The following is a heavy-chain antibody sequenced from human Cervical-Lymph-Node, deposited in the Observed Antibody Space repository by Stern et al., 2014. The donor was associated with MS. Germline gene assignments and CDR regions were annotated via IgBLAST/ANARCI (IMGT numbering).Heavy chain of an antibody. CDR3: ARPSSNWYFDL. J-gene: IGHJ2*01. CDR1: GYSFTTYW. CDR2: IYPGDSDT. Sequence: VQLGQSGAEVKKPEESLRISCKGSGYSFTTYWIGWVRQMPGKGLEWMGVIYPGDSDTRYSPSFQGQVTISADKSISTAYLQWSSLKASDTAMYYCARPSSNWYFDLWGRGTLVTVSS. D-gene: IGHD4-11*01. V-gene: IGHV5-51*03.